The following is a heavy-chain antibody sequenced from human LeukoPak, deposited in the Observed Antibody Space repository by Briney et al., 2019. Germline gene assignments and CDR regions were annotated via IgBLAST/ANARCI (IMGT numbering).Heavy chain of an antibody. CDR3: AKTPTRITGTTLVAP. J-gene: IGHJ5*02. CDR2: ISGSGGST. CDR1: GFTFSSYA. V-gene: IGHV3-23*01. Sequence: GGSLRLSCAASGFTFSSYAMSWVRQAPGKGLEWVSAISGSGGSTYYADSVKGRFTISRDNSKNTPYLQMNSPRAEDTAVYYCAKTPTRITGTTLVAPWGQGTLVTVSS. D-gene: IGHD1-7*01.